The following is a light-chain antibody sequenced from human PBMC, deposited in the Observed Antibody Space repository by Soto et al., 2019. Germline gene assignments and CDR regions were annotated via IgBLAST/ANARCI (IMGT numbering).Light chain of an antibody. CDR3: QQYYSYPWT. V-gene: IGKV1-5*01. J-gene: IGKJ1*01. Sequence: DIQMTQSPSTLSASVGARVTITCRASQIVSTVFALFQQKPGRAPKLLIFDISNLASGVPSRFSGSGSGSETEFTLTISSLQPDDSATYYCQQYYSYPWTFGQGTKVEIK. CDR1: QIVSTV. CDR2: DIS.